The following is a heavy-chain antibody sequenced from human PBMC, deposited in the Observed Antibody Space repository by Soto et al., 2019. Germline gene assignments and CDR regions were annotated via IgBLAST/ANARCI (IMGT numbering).Heavy chain of an antibody. Sequence: TVKVSCKPSGGTFSSYAISWVRQAPGQGLEWMGGIIPIFGTANYAQKFQGRVTITADESTSTAYMELSSLRSEDTAVYYCARAQPRDGYNSFYFDYWGQGTLVTSPQ. V-gene: IGHV1-69*13. D-gene: IGHD5-12*01. CDR3: ARAQPRDGYNSFYFDY. CDR2: IIPIFGTA. CDR1: GGTFSSYA. J-gene: IGHJ4*02.